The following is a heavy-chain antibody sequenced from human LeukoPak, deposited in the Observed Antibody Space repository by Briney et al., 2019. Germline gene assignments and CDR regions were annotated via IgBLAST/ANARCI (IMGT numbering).Heavy chain of an antibody. V-gene: IGHV1-46*01. CDR3: ARGNNVDTAMVTAVEIDY. J-gene: IGHJ4*02. Sequence: GASVKVSCKASGYTFTSYYMHWVRQAPGQGLEWMGIINPSGGSTSYAQKFQGRVTMTRDTSTSTVYMELSSLRSEDTAVYYCARGNNVDTAMVTAVEIDYWGQGTLVTVSS. CDR2: INPSGGST. D-gene: IGHD5-18*01. CDR1: GYTFTSYY.